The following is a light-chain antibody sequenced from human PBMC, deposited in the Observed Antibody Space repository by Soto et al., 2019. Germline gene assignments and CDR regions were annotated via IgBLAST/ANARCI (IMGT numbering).Light chain of an antibody. V-gene: IGKV1-33*01. CDR1: QDITNS. CDR2: DAS. J-gene: IGKJ5*01. Sequence: DIQMTQSPSSLSASVGDGVTITCQASQDITNSLNWYQQKPGKAPNLLIFDASNLETGVPSRFSGSGSGTDFTLTISSLQPEDSATYYCQQSYGTPIIFGQGTRLEIK. CDR3: QQSYGTPII.